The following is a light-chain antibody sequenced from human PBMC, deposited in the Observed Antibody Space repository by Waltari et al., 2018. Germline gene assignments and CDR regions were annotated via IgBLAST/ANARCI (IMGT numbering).Light chain of an antibody. CDR3: SSYTSSSTSWV. CDR1: RSDVGGYHI. J-gene: IGLJ3*02. CDR2: DVS. Sequence: QSALTQTASVSGSPGQPTTLPYTGTRSDVGGYHIVSGYQQHPGKAPKLMIYDVSNRPSGVSNRFSGSKSGNTASLTISGLQAEDEADYYCSSYTSSSTSWVFGGGTKLTVL. V-gene: IGLV2-14*03.